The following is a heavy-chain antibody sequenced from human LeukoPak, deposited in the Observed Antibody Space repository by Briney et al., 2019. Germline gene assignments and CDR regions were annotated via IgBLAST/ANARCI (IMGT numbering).Heavy chain of an antibody. CDR1: RFTFSNYA. CDR2: ISGSGDST. Sequence: PGGSLRLSCAASRFTFSNYAMGWVRQAPGKGLEWVSAISGSGDSTYYADSVKGRFSISRDNSKNTLYLQMNSLRAEDTAIYYCAKGPLKEMAGTTWDYWGQGTLVTVSS. D-gene: IGHD6-19*01. J-gene: IGHJ4*02. CDR3: AKGPLKEMAGTTWDY. V-gene: IGHV3-23*01.